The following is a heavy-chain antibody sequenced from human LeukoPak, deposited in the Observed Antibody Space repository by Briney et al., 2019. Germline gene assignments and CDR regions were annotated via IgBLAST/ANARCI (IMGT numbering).Heavy chain of an antibody. V-gene: IGHV1-69*04. CDR1: GGTFSSYT. CDR3: ARDQGDDDYGGPDY. Sequence: ASVKVSCKASGGTFSSYTISWVRKAPGQGLDWMGRIIPILGIANYAQKFQGRVTITADKSTSTAYMELSSLRSEDTAVYYCARDQGDDDYGGPDYWGQGTLVTVSS. J-gene: IGHJ4*02. D-gene: IGHD4-23*01. CDR2: IIPILGIA.